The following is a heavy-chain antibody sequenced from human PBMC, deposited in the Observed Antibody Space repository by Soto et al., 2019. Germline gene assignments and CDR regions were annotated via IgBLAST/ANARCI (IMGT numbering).Heavy chain of an antibody. CDR2: IIPMVGMA. D-gene: IGHD3-10*01. V-gene: IGHV1-69*02. CDR1: GGTFSFYT. Sequence: QVQLVQSGAEVKKPGSSVRLSCTASGGTFSFYTISWVRQAPGQGPEWMGRIIPMVGMADYPQKFQGRVTISADKSTSTAYMVLSSLRSDDTAVYFCATNYGSGSTHFDYWGQGTLVTVSS. J-gene: IGHJ4*02. CDR3: ATNYGSGSTHFDY.